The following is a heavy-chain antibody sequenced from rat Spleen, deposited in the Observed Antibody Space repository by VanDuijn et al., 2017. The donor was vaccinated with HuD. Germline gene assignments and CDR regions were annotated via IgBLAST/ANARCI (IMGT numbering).Heavy chain of an antibody. V-gene: IGHV5-29*01. CDR1: GFTFSDYY. J-gene: IGHJ2*01. CDR3: STRDGGYPH. D-gene: IGHD1-11*01. CDR2: ISSDGRRN. Sequence: EVQLVESGGGLVQPGRSLKVSCAASGFTFSDYYMAWVRQAPTKGLEWVATISSDGRRNYYRDSVKGRFTISRDNAKSSLYLQMDSLRSEDTATYYCSTRDGGYPHWGQGVMVTVSS.